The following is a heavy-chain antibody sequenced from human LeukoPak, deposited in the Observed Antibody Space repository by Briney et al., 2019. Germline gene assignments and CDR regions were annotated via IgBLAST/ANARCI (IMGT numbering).Heavy chain of an antibody. Sequence: ASVKVSCKASGGTSSSYAISWVRQAPGQGLEWMGWMNPNSGNTGYAQKFQGRVTMTRNTSISTAYMELSSLRSEDTAVYYCAQLPEGDDAFDIWGQGTMVTVSS. CDR2: MNPNSGNT. V-gene: IGHV1-8*02. J-gene: IGHJ3*02. D-gene: IGHD1-7*01. CDR3: AQLPEGDDAFDI. CDR1: GGTSSSYA.